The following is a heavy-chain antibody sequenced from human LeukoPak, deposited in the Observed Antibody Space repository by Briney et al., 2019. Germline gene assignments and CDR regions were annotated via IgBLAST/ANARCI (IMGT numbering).Heavy chain of an antibody. J-gene: IGHJ4*02. CDR3: ARAIYLQGEFDY. CDR1: GFTFSSYA. CDR2: ISYDGSNK. V-gene: IGHV3-30-3*01. D-gene: IGHD2-21*01. Sequence: QPGGSLRLSCAASGFTFSSYAMHWVRQAPGKGLEWVAVISYDGSNKYYADSVKGRFTISRDNSKNTLYLQMNSLRAEDTAVYYCARAIYLQGEFDYWGQGTLVTVSS.